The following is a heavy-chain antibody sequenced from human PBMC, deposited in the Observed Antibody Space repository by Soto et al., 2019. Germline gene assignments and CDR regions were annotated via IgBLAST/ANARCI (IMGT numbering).Heavy chain of an antibody. CDR2: IDPSDSYT. V-gene: IGHV5-10-1*01. J-gene: IGHJ3*02. CDR3: VRHKRREIATAVAFAI. D-gene: IGHD6-25*01. CDR1: GYSFTSYW. Sequence: PGESLKISCKGSGYSFTSYWISWVRQMPGKGLEWMGRIDPSDSYTNYSPSFQGHVTISADKSISTAYLQWSSLKASDTAMYYCVRHKRREIATAVAFAIRGQGTTVTVSS.